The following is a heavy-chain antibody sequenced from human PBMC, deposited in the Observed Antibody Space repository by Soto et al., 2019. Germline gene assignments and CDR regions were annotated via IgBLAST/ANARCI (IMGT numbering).Heavy chain of an antibody. D-gene: IGHD6-25*01. J-gene: IGHJ4*02. V-gene: IGHV4-34*01. Sequence: KTSETLSLTCSIYSGSFSGYYWSWIRQPPGKGLEWIGEISQSGNTNYSPSLKSRVSISIDTSKKQFSLNLASVSAADTAVYYCARAPKVSGSPQTRPDFWGQGTLVTVSS. CDR2: ISQSGNT. CDR3: ARAPKVSGSPQTRPDF. CDR1: SGSFSGYY.